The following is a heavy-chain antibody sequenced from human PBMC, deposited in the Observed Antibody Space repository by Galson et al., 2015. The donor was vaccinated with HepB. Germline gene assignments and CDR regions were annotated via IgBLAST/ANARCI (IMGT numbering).Heavy chain of an antibody. J-gene: IGHJ4*02. CDR3: ARGDYDFWSGPFDY. V-gene: IGHV3-11*06. D-gene: IGHD3-3*01. CDR1: GFTFSDYY. CDR2: ISSSSSYT. Sequence: SLRLSCAASGFTFSDYYMSWIRQAPGKGLEWVSYISSSSSYTNYADSVKGRFTISRDNAKNSLYLQMNSLRAEDTAVYYCARGDYDFWSGPFDYWGQGTLVTVSS.